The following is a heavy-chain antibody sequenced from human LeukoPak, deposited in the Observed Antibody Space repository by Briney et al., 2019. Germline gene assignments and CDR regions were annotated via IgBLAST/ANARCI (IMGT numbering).Heavy chain of an antibody. CDR2: ISSSGSTI. Sequence: PGGSLRLSCAASGFTFSSYEMNWVRQAPGKGLEWVSYISSSGSTIYYADSVKGRFTISRDNAKNSLYLQMNSLRAEDTAVYYCARAPPYSSSWSNYGMDVWGQGTTVTVSS. D-gene: IGHD6-13*01. J-gene: IGHJ6*02. CDR3: ARAPPYSSSWSNYGMDV. CDR1: GFTFSSYE. V-gene: IGHV3-48*03.